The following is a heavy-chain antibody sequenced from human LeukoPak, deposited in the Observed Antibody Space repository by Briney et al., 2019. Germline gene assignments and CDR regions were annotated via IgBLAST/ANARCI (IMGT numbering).Heavy chain of an antibody. V-gene: IGHV4-59*02. J-gene: IGHJ4*02. D-gene: IGHD6-19*01. CDR1: GGSVSSYY. Sequence: SETLSLTCTVSGGSVSSYYWNWIRQPPGKGLEWIGYICYSGSTNYNPSLKSRVTISVDTSKNQFSLKLSSVTAADTAVYYCARGGYSSGWYAGNYFDYWGQGTLVTVSS. CDR2: ICYSGST. CDR3: ARGGYSSGWYAGNYFDY.